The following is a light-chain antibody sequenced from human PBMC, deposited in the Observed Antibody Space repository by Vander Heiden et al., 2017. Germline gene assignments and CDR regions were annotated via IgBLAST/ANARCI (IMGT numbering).Light chain of an antibody. V-gene: IGKV1-39*01. CDR3: QQSYGTWT. CDR2: AAS. Sequence: DIQLTQSPSSLSASVGDRVTITCRAGQSIGSYVSWYQQKPGKAPKLVIYAASNGQSGVPERFSGSGSGTDFTLSSSRLQPEDFATYYWQQSYGTWTFGQGTKVEIK. J-gene: IGKJ1*01. CDR1: QSIGSY.